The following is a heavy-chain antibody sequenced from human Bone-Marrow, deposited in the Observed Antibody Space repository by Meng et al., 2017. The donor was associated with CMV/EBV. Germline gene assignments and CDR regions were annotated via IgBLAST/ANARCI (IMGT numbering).Heavy chain of an antibody. CDR1: GFTFSSYG. V-gene: IGHV3-30*02. CDR3: AKDYGVHCSGCSCYGDYYGKDV. CDR2: IRYDGSNK. J-gene: IGHJ6*02. Sequence: GGSLRLSCAASGFTFSSYGMHWVRQAPGKGLEWVAFIRYDGSNKYYADSVKGRFTISRDNSKNTLYLQMNSLRAEDTAVYYCAKDYGVHCSGCSCYGDYYGKDVCGQRTTVAVSS. D-gene: IGHD2-15*01.